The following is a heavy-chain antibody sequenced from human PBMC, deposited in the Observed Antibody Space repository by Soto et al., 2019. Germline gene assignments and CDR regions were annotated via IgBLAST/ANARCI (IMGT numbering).Heavy chain of an antibody. CDR3: ASLCIAAAGPPFDY. Sequence: ASVKVSWKASGYTFTGYYMHWVRQAPGQGLEWIGCINPNSGGTNYAQKFQGRVTMTRDTSISTAYMELSRLRSDDTAVYYCASLCIAAAGPPFDYWGQGTLVTVSS. D-gene: IGHD6-13*01. V-gene: IGHV1-2*02. CDR1: GYTFTGYY. CDR2: INPNSGGT. J-gene: IGHJ4*02.